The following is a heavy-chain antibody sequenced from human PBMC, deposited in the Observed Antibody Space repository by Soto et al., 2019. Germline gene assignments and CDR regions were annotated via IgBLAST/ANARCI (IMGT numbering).Heavy chain of an antibody. CDR1: GGTFSSYA. CDR3: ARAGAFRYFDCLPPNWFDP. V-gene: IGHV1-69*13. Sequence: VKVACKASGGTFSSYAISGVRQAPGQGLEWMGGIIPIFGTANYAQKFQGRVTITADESTSTAYMELSSLRSEDTAVYYCARAGAFRYFDCLPPNWFDPWGQGTLVTVSS. CDR2: IIPIFGTA. D-gene: IGHD3-9*01. J-gene: IGHJ5*02.